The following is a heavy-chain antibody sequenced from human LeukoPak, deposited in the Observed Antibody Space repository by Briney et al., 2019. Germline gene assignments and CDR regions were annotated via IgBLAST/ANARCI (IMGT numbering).Heavy chain of an antibody. CDR2: INANSGGT. CDR1: GYTFTAYH. D-gene: IGHD3-9*01. J-gene: IGHJ5*02. V-gene: IGHV1-2*02. Sequence: GASVKVSCKTSGYTFTAYHIHWVRQAPGQGLEWMGWINANSGGTKYAEKFQGRVTMTRDTSISTVYMELTGLRSDDSAVYFCTREDFDILTGYSTRHWFDPWGQGTLVTVSS. CDR3: TREDFDILTGYSTRHWFDP.